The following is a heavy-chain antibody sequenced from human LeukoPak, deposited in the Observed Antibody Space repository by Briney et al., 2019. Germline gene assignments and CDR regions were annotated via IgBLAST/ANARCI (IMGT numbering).Heavy chain of an antibody. CDR3: ATDPGEWEPI. D-gene: IGHD1-26*01. J-gene: IGHJ3*02. CDR2: IKSRTDGGTS. Sequence: GGSLRLSCATSGLTFTNAWMSWFRQAPGKGLEWVGRIKSRTDGGTSDYAAPVQGRFTISRDDSKNTLYLQMNSLKIEDTAVYYCATDPGEWEPIWGQGTMVTVSS. V-gene: IGHV3-15*01. CDR1: GLTFTNAW.